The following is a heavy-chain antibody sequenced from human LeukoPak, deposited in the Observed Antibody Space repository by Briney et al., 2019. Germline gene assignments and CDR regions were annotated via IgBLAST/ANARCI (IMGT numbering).Heavy chain of an antibody. Sequence: GESLKISCKGSGYSFTGYWIGWVRQMPGKGLEGMGIIYPGDSDTRYSPSFQGQVTISADKSISTAYLQWSSLKDSDTAMYYCARRRYYYGSGSFHDAFDIWGQGTMVTVSS. D-gene: IGHD3-10*01. CDR2: IYPGDSDT. CDR1: GYSFTGYW. CDR3: ARRRYYYGSGSFHDAFDI. J-gene: IGHJ3*02. V-gene: IGHV5-51*01.